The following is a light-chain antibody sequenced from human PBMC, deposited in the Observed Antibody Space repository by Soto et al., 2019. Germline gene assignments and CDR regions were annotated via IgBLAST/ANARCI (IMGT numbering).Light chain of an antibody. CDR3: QQYDNSPLT. Sequence: EIVLTQSPGTLSLSPGERATLSCRASQSVSSSYLGWYQQKPGQAPRLLIYDASSRATGIPARFSGSGSGTDFTLTISRLEPEDFAMYYCQQYDNSPLTFGGGTKVDIK. CDR2: DAS. CDR1: QSVSSSY. J-gene: IGKJ4*01. V-gene: IGKV3-20*01.